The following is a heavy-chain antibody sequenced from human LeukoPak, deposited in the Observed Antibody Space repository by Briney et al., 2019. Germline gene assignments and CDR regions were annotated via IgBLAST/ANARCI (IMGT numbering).Heavy chain of an antibody. CDR2: FYSTGST. D-gene: IGHD1-26*01. Sequence: PSETLSLTCTVSGGSISSSTYYWTWIRQPAGKGLEWIGRFYSTGSTDYNPSLKSRVTMSVDTSKNQFSLKLSSVTAADTAVYYCARDQYSGSLDYWGQGTLVTVSS. J-gene: IGHJ4*02. CDR1: GGSISSSTYY. V-gene: IGHV4-61*02. CDR3: ARDQYSGSLDY.